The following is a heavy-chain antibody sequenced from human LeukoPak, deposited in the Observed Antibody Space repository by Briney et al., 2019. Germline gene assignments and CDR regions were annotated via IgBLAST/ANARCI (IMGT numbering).Heavy chain of an antibody. J-gene: IGHJ4*02. V-gene: IGHV4-34*01. Sequence: TSETLSLTCAVYGGSFSGYYWSWIRQPPGKGLEWIGEINHSGSTNYNPSFKSRVTISVDTSKNQFSLKLSSVTAADTAVYYCASYGGSGTPYYFDYWGQGTLVTVSS. CDR1: GGSFSGYY. D-gene: IGHD3-10*01. CDR2: INHSGST. CDR3: ASYGGSGTPYYFDY.